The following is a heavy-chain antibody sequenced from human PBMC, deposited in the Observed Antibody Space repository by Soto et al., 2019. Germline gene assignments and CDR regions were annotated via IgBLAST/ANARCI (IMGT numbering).Heavy chain of an antibody. CDR1: GGSISSYY. CDR2: IYYSGST. D-gene: IGHD3-10*01. CDR3: ARSYGGNFDY. J-gene: IGHJ4*02. V-gene: IGHV4-59*01. Sequence: SETLSLTCTVSGGSISSYYWSWIRQPPGKGLEWIGYIYYSGSTNYNPSLKSRVTISVDTSKNQFSLKLSSVTAADTAVYYCARSYGGNFDYWGQGALVTVS.